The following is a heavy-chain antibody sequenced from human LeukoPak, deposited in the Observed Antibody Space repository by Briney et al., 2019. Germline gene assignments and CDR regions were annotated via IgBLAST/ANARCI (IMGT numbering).Heavy chain of an antibody. V-gene: IGHV3-74*01. J-gene: IGHJ4*02. Sequence: GGSLRLSCVASGFTFSSLWMYWVRQAPGTGLVWVSSINSDGRDTRYADSVKGRFTISRDNAKNTVYLQMNSLRAEDTAVYYCVRGHTTATYYFDYWGQGTLVTVSS. CDR1: GFTFSSLW. CDR2: INSDGRDT. CDR3: VRGHTTATYYFDY. D-gene: IGHD1-1*01.